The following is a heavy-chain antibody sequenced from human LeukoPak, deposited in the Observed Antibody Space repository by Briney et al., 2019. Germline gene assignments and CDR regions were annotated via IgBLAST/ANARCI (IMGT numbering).Heavy chain of an antibody. J-gene: IGHJ6*03. D-gene: IGHD6-13*01. CDR1: GGSFSGYY. CDR3: ARAGRVAAAGRDVYYYYYYMDV. V-gene: IGHV4-34*01. Sequence: SETLSLTCAVYGGSFSGYYWSWIRQPPGKGLEWIGEINHSGSTNYNPSLKSRVTISVDTSKNQFSLKLSSVTAADTAVYYCARAGRVAAAGRDVYYYYYYMDVWGKGTTVTVSS. CDR2: INHSGST.